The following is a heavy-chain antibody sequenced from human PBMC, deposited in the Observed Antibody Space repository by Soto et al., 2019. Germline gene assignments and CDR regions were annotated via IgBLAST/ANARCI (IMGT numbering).Heavy chain of an antibody. CDR3: ARDYHGSGNP. Sequence: EVQLVESGGGLVQPGGSLRLSCEASGFTLSYFWMHWVRQAPGKGLVWLSRIKVDGSDTDYADSVKGRFTISRDNTKNTRHLQMNNLRVDDTAVYYCARDYHGSGNPWGQGTLVSVSS. D-gene: IGHD3-10*01. J-gene: IGHJ5*02. CDR1: GFTLSYFW. V-gene: IGHV3-74*01. CDR2: IKVDGSDT.